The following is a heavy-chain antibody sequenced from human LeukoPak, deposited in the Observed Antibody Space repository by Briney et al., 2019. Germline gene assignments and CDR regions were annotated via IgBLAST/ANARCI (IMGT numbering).Heavy chain of an antibody. D-gene: IGHD2-21*02. CDR2: ISYDGSNK. V-gene: IGHV3-30*03. CDR3: VREDTPATANY. J-gene: IGHJ4*02. CDR1: GFTSSSYG. Sequence: PGRSLRLSCAASGFTSSSYGMHWVRQAPGKGLEWVAVISYDGSNKYYADSVKGRFTISRDNSKDTLFLQMHSLRPGDTAVYYCVREDTPATANYWGQGTLVTISS.